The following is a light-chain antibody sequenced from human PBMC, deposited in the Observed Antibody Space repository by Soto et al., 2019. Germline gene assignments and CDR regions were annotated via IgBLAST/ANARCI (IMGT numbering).Light chain of an antibody. V-gene: IGLV2-11*01. CDR2: DVS. J-gene: IGLJ3*02. CDR1: SSDVGGYNY. CDR3: CSYTGSYTWV. Sequence: QSALTQPRSVSGSPGQSVTISCTGTSSDVGGYNYVSWYQQHPGKAPKVMIYDVSERPSGVPNRFSGSKSGNTASLTISGLQAEDEADYYCCSYTGSYTWVFGGGTKLTVL.